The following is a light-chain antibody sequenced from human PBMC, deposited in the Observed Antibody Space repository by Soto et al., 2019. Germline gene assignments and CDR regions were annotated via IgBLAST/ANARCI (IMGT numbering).Light chain of an antibody. CDR3: SSYAGSSNV. V-gene: IGLV2-8*01. CDR1: SSDVGGYNY. CDR2: GVN. Sequence: SALTQPPSASWSPGQSVAISCTGTSSDVGGYNYVSWYQQHPGKAPKLMIYGVNKRPSGVPDRFSGSKSGNTASLTVSGLQAEDEADYYCSSYAGSSNVFGTGTKVTVL. J-gene: IGLJ1*01.